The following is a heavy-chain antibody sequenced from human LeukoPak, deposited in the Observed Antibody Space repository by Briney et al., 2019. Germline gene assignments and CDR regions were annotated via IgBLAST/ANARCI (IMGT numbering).Heavy chain of an antibody. CDR3: ARDQDYDFWSGYSGAFDI. J-gene: IGHJ3*02. V-gene: IGHV4-4*07. CDR1: GGSISSYY. CDR2: IYTSGST. Sequence: PSETLSLTCTVSGGSISSYYWSWIRQPAGKGLEWIGRIYTSGSTNYNPSLKSRVTISVDTSKNQFSLKLSSVTAADTAVYYCARDQDYDFWSGYSGAFDIWGQGTMVTVSS. D-gene: IGHD3-3*01.